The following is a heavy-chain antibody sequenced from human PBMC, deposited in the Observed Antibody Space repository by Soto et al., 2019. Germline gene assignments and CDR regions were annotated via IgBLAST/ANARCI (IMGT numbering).Heavy chain of an antibody. Sequence: ASVKVSCKASGYTLTSYYMHWVRQAPGQGFEWMGIINPNGGRTTYAQKFQDRVTLTRDTSTSTFYMELSSLRPEDTAVYYCTNVESGYFFDYWGQGTLVTVSS. D-gene: IGHD5-12*01. CDR3: TNVESGYFFDY. J-gene: IGHJ4*02. CDR2: INPNGGRT. V-gene: IGHV1-46*03. CDR1: GYTLTSYY.